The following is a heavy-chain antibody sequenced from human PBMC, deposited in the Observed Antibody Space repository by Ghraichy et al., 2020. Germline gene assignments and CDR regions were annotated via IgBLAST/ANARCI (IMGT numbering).Heavy chain of an antibody. CDR1: GGSISGYY. V-gene: IGHV4-4*07. CDR3: AKDRATVTAT. Sequence: QTLSLTCTVSGGSISGYYWSWIRQPAGKGLEWIGRIYARGDTNYNPSLMSRVFMSIDTSKNQFSLKLSSVTVADTAIYFCAKDRATVTATWGQGTLVTVSS. D-gene: IGHD2-21*02. CDR2: IYARGDT. J-gene: IGHJ5*02.